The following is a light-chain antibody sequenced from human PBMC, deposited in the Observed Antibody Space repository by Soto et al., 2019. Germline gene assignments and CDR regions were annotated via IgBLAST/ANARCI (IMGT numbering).Light chain of an antibody. CDR1: QSVSSSY. V-gene: IGKV3-20*01. Sequence: EVVMRQSPATLSVSPGEGATLSCRASQSVSSSYLAWYQQKPGQAPRLLIYGASSRATGIPDRFSGSGSGTDFTLTISRLEPEDFAVYYCQQYGSSPGLTFGGGTKVDIK. CDR2: GAS. CDR3: QQYGSSPGLT. J-gene: IGKJ4*01.